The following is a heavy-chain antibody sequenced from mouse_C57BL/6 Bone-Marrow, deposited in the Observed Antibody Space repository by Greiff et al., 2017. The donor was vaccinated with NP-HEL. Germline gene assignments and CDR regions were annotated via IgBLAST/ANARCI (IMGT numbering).Heavy chain of an antibody. J-gene: IGHJ3*01. V-gene: IGHV1-54*01. Sequence: QVQLQQSGAELVRPGTSVKVSCKASGYAFTNYLIEWVKQRPGQGLEWIGVINPGSGGTNYNEKFKGKATLTADKSSSTAYMQLSSLTSEDSAGYFCARCDGSSPGVAYGGQGTLVTVSA. CDR3: ARCDGSSPGVAY. CDR2: INPGSGGT. D-gene: IGHD1-1*01. CDR1: GYAFTNYL.